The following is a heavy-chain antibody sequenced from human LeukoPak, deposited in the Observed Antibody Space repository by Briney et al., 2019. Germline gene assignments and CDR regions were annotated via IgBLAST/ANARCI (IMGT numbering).Heavy chain of an antibody. V-gene: IGHV3-7*01. J-gene: IGHJ6*04. CDR2: IKQDGSEK. Sequence: GGSLRLSCVASGFTFSNYWMSWVRQAPGKGLEWVANIKQDGSEKYYVDSVKGRFTISRDNAKNSLYLQMNSLRAEDTAVYYCAELGITMIGGVWGKGTTVTISS. CDR1: GFTFSNYW. CDR3: AELGITMIGGV. D-gene: IGHD3-10*02.